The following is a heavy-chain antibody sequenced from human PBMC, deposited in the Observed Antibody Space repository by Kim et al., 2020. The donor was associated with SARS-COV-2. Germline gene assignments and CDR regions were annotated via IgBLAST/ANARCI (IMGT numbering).Heavy chain of an antibody. Sequence: GGSLRLSCAASGIDFSYYYMSWIRQAPGKGLEWVSYISSSGTYTKYADSLKGRFTISRDNAGNSFYLEMNSLRPEDTAVYYCVRVAVGASSWYYFDSWGQGTLVTVSS. J-gene: IGHJ4*02. CDR1: GIDFSYYY. D-gene: IGHD6-13*01. V-gene: IGHV3-11*05. CDR2: ISSSGTYT. CDR3: VRVAVGASSWYYFDS.